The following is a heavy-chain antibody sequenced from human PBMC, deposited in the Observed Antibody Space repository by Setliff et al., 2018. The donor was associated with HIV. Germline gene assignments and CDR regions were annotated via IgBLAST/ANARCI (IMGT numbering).Heavy chain of an antibody. J-gene: IGHJ4*02. CDR3: AYRRGGWELRV. CDR1: GYSPGNYG. Sequence: ASVKVSCKASGYSPGNYGIAWVRQARGQGLKWLGWISVNTGDVFYAQTFQGRVTMTADASTGTVHMDLRGLTFDDSAIYFCAYRRGGWELRVWGQGTSVTVSS. CDR2: ISVNTGDV. D-gene: IGHD1-26*01. V-gene: IGHV1-18*01.